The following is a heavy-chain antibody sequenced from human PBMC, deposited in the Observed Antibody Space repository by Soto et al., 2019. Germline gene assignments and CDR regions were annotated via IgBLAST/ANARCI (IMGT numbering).Heavy chain of an antibody. CDR2: SSYDGRET. D-gene: IGHD3-10*01. CDR1: DFDFSSYG. V-gene: IGHV3-30*03. J-gene: IGHJ4*02. Sequence: GGSLRLSCAASDFDFSSYGIHWVRQAPGKGLEWVAASSYDGRETFYADSAKGRFTVSKEMSKNTAFLQMNDLRHEDTAVYFCARDSGWPIINFDNWGQGTQGTVSA. CDR3: ARDSGWPIINFDN.